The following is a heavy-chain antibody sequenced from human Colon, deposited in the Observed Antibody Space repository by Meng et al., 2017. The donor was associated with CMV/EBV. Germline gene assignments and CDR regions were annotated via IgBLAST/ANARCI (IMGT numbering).Heavy chain of an antibody. CDR3: AREDFTTSSFDF. J-gene: IGHJ4*02. CDR1: GFTFSRYW. Sequence: GGSLRLSCTASGFTFSRYWMHWVRQAPGKGLVCVSRISCDGRTTTYADSVKGRFTISRDNAKNMVYLQMNNVTADDTALYYCAREDFTTSSFDFWGQGTLVTVSS. V-gene: IGHV3-74*01. D-gene: IGHD3-22*01. CDR2: ISCDGRTT.